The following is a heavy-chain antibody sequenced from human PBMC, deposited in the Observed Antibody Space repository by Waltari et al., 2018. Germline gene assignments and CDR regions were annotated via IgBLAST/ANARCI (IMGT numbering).Heavy chain of an antibody. Sequence: EVQLVESGGGLVQPGGSMRRYCAASGFTFSVHWLDWCRQAPGKGLVWVSRSNREGSSTSYADFVKGRFTISRDNAKNTLYLQMNSLRAEDTAVYYCARNSKDWRSDGGLDYWGQGTLVTVSS. CDR2: SNREGSST. CDR1: GFTFSVHW. D-gene: IGHD3-16*01. CDR3: ARNSKDWRSDGGLDY. J-gene: IGHJ4*02. V-gene: IGHV3-74*01.